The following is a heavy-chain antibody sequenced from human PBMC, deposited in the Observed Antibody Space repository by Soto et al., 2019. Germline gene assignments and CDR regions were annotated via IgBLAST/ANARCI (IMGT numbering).Heavy chain of an antibody. V-gene: IGHV4-31*03. CDR1: GGSISSGGYY. CDR2: IYYSGST. D-gene: IGHD1-1*01. CDR3: ARDRVVRTTGTTSCWFDP. Sequence: SETLSLTCTVSGGSISSGGYYWSWIRQHPGKGLEWIGYIYYSGSTYYNPSLKSRVTISVDTSKNQFSLKLSSVTAADTAVYYCARDRVVRTTGTTSCWFDPWGQGTLVTVSS. J-gene: IGHJ5*02.